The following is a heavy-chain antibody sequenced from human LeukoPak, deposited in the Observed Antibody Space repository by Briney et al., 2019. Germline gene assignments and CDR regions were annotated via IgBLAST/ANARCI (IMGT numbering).Heavy chain of an antibody. CDR1: GGSISSYY. Sequence: PSETLSLTCTVSGGSISSYYWSWIRQPPGKGLEWIGYIYYSGSTNYNPSLKSRVTISVDTSKNQFSLNLSSVTAADTAVYYCARGENYYDSSGYYYPFDYWGQGTLVTVSS. CDR3: ARGENYYDSSGYYYPFDY. D-gene: IGHD3-22*01. V-gene: IGHV4-59*01. J-gene: IGHJ4*02. CDR2: IYYSGST.